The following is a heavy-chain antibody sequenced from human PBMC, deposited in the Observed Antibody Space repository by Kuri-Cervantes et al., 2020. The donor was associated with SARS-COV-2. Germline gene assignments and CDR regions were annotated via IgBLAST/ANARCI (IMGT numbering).Heavy chain of an antibody. J-gene: IGHJ6*02. CDR2: ISRTSTYK. CDR3: ARGGSGDSRPSHYDIPDFYYSLDV. CDR1: GFSFTSYS. Sequence: GGSLRLSCAASGFSFTSYSMTWVRQTPGKGLGWVSSISRTSTYKHYADSVKGRFSMSRDNAKNSLYLQLESLRVEDTAIYYCARGGSGDSRPSHYDIPDFYYSLDVWGQGTTVTVSS. D-gene: IGHD3-9*01. V-gene: IGHV3-21*06.